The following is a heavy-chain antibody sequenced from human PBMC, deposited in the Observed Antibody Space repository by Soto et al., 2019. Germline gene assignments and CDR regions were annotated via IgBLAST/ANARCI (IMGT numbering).Heavy chain of an antibody. V-gene: IGHV3-9*01. CDR3: AKDMRSRAPTSDAFDI. Sequence: EVQLVESGGGLVQPGRSLRLSCAASGFTFDDYAMHWVRQAPGKGLEWVSGISWNSGSIGYADSVKGRFTISRDNAKNSLYLKMNSLRAEDTALYYCAKDMRSRAPTSDAFDIWGQGTMVTVSS. D-gene: IGHD3-10*01. CDR1: GFTFDDYA. CDR2: ISWNSGSI. J-gene: IGHJ3*02.